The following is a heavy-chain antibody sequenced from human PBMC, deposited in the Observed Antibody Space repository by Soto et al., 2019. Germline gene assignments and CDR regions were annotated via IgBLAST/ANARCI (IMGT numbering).Heavy chain of an antibody. CDR3: ARGGNWNYEGTFDY. D-gene: IGHD1-7*01. V-gene: IGHV4-30-2*01. CDR2: IYHSGST. CDR1: GGSISSGGYS. J-gene: IGHJ4*02. Sequence: SETLSLTCAVSGGSISSGGYSWSWIRHPPGKGLEWIGYIYHSGSTYYNPSLKSRVTISVDRSKNQFSLKLSSVTAADTAVYYCARGGNWNYEGTFDYWGQGTLVTVSS.